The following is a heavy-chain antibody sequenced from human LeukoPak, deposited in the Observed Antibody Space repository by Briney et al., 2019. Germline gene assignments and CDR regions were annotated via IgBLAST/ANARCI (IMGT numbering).Heavy chain of an antibody. CDR2: ISSSSSYI. D-gene: IGHD6-19*01. CDR1: GFTFSSYT. V-gene: IGHV3-21*01. Sequence: GGSLLLSCAASGFTFSSYTMNWVRQAPGKGLEWVSSISSSSSYIYYADSVKGRFTISRDNAKNSLYLQMNSLRAEDTAVYFCVTGGGSGWYDYWGQGTLVTVSS. CDR3: VTGGGSGWYDY. J-gene: IGHJ4*02.